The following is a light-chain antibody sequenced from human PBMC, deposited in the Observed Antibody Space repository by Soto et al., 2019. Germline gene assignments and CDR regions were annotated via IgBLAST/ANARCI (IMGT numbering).Light chain of an antibody. CDR2: AAS. V-gene: IGKV1-27*01. CDR1: QGISNY. J-gene: IGKJ1*01. CDR3: QKYNSDPRT. Sequence: DIQMTQSPSSLSASVGDRVTITCRASQGISNYLAWYQQKPWKVPKLLIYAASTLQSGVPSRFSGSGSGTDFTLTIISLQPEEVATYYCQKYNSDPRTFGQGTKVEIK.